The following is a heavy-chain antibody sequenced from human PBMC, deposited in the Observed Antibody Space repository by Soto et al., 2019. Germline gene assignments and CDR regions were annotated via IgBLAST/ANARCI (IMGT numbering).Heavy chain of an antibody. Sequence: PGGSLRLSCAASGFTFSSYSLNWVRQAPGTGLVWVSLINSDGSRTSNADSVEGRFTVSRDNAKNTLYLQMNSLRDEDTAVYYCARGGGYCSSTSCPYVVDYWGRGTLVTVSS. D-gene: IGHD2-2*01. J-gene: IGHJ4*02. CDR2: INSDGSRT. CDR1: GFTFSSYS. CDR3: ARGGGYCSSTSCPYVVDY. V-gene: IGHV3-74*01.